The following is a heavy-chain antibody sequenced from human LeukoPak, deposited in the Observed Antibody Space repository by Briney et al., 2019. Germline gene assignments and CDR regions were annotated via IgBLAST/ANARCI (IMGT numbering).Heavy chain of an antibody. J-gene: IGHJ4*02. CDR2: IIYSGGT. V-gene: IGHV4-59*12. CDR1: GGSISSYY. D-gene: IGHD6-13*01. CDR3: ARDLGYSSSWYYFDY. Sequence: SETLSLTCTVSGGSISSYYWSWIRQPPGKGLEWIGYIIYSGGTNYNPSLKSRVTISVDTSKNQFSLKLSSVTAADTAVYYCARDLGYSSSWYYFDYWGQGTLVTVSS.